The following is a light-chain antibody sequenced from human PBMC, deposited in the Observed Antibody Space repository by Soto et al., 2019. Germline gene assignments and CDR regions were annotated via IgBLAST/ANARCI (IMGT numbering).Light chain of an antibody. Sequence: EIVLTQSPDTLSLSPGETATLSCRASQTIGRNYLAWYQQKPGQAPRLLIFGTSTRATGIPDRFSGSGSGTDFTLSISRLEPEDFAVYFCQHSTKWPLTLGGGTKVDIK. CDR1: QTIGRNY. CDR2: GTS. V-gene: IGKV3D-20*02. J-gene: IGKJ4*01. CDR3: QHSTKWPLT.